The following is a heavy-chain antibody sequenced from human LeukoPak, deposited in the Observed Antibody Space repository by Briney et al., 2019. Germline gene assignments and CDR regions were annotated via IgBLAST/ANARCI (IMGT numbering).Heavy chain of an antibody. CDR3: ARVSTWGNYFGY. Sequence: GGSLRLSCAASGFTVSGNYMSWVRQAPGKGLEWVSVIYSSGNTYYADSVQDRFTMSRDNSKNTLYLQMNSLRAEDTAVYYCARVSTWGNYFGYWGQGTLVTVSS. CDR1: GFTVSGNY. CDR2: IYSSGNT. V-gene: IGHV3-53*01. D-gene: IGHD7-27*01. J-gene: IGHJ4*02.